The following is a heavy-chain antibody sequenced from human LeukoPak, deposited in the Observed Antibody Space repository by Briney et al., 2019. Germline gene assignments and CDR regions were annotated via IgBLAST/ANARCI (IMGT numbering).Heavy chain of an antibody. D-gene: IGHD1-26*01. J-gene: IGHJ4*02. CDR2: IYYNGST. CDR3: ARGYSGTYGRFDY. CDR1: RGAVSSYL. Sequence: PPEPLSLTRTVSRGAVSSYLWSWIRQPPGKGVEWIGYIYYNGSTNYNPSLKRRFSISVDTSKNQFSLQLNSVTAADTAVYFCARGYSGTYGRFDYWGPGILVTVSS. V-gene: IGHV4-59*02.